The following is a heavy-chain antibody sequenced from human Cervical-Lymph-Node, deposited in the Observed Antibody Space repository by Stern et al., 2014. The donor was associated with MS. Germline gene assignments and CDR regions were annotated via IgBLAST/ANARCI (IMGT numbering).Heavy chain of an antibody. CDR2: HDWDDAK. Sequence: QVTLRESGPALVKPTQTLTLTCTLSGFSLNSTRMRVNWIRQPPGKALEWLARHDWDDAKFYRNFMKNMLTLSKDTSKSQVVLTMTNMDPVDTATYYCARIPWYWGQGTLVTVSS. CDR3: ARIPWY. J-gene: IGHJ4*02. V-gene: IGHV2-70*04. CDR1: GFSLNSTRMR. D-gene: IGHD6-13*01.